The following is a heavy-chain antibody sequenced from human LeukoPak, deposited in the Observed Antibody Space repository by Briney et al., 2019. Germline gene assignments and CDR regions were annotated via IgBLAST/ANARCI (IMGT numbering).Heavy chain of an antibody. J-gene: IGHJ4*02. V-gene: IGHV3-48*04. CDR3: ARDRAVTTFFSDY. Sequence: GGSLRLSCAASGFTFSSYSMNWVRQAPGKGLEWVSYISSSSSTIYYADSVKGRFTISRDNAKNSLYLQMNSLRAEDTAVYYCARDRAVTTFFSDYWGQGTLVTVSS. CDR1: GFTFSSYS. CDR2: ISSSSSTI. D-gene: IGHD4-17*01.